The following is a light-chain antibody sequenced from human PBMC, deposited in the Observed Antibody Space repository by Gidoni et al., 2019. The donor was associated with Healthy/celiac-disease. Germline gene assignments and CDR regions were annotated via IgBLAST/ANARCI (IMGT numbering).Light chain of an antibody. CDR3: QQYYSTPS. CDR1: QSVLYSSNKKNY. CDR2: WAS. J-gene: IGKJ2*01. Sequence: DIVMTQSPDYLAVSLGERATINCKSSQSVLYSSNKKNYLAWYQQKPGQPPKLLIYWASTRESGVPDRFSGSGSGTDFTLTISSLQAEDVAVYYCQQYYSTPSFGQGTKLEIK. V-gene: IGKV4-1*01.